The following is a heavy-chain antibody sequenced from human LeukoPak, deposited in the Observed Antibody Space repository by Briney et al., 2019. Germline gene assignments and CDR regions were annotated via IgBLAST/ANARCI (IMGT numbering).Heavy chain of an antibody. CDR1: GFTFSSYG. Sequence: GGSLRLSCAASGFTFSSYGLSWVRQAPGKGLEWVSAISDSGSDTYYADSVKGRFTISKDNSKNTLYLQMNSLRAEDTAVYYCAKRVPYSSSSVYFDSWGQATLVTVSP. J-gene: IGHJ4*02. CDR3: AKRVPYSSSSVYFDS. D-gene: IGHD6-6*01. V-gene: IGHV3-23*01. CDR2: ISDSGSDT.